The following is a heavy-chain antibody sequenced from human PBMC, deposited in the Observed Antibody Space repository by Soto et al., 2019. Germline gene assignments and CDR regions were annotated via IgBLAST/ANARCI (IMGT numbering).Heavy chain of an antibody. Sequence: QVQLVESGGVVVQPGRSLRLSCAASGFTLSSHGMHWVRQAPGKGLEWVAVLSHDGSNKYYAGSVEGRFTISRDDSKNTLYLQMNSLRAEDTAVYYCAKENTFADYWGQGTLVTVSP. CDR2: LSHDGSNK. CDR1: GFTLSSHG. J-gene: IGHJ4*02. V-gene: IGHV3-30*18. D-gene: IGHD2-2*02. CDR3: AKENTFADY.